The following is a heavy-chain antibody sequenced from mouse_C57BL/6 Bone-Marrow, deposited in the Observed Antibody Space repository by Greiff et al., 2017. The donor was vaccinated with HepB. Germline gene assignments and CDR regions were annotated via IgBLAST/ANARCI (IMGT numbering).Heavy chain of an antibody. CDR1: GFSFNTYA. CDR3: VRQGGYYYGSSYEGYFDY. CDR2: IRSKSNNYAT. V-gene: IGHV10-1*01. Sequence: DVKLVESGGGLVQPKGSLKLSCAASGFSFNTYAMNWVRQAPGKGLEWVARIRSKSNNYATYYADSVKDRFTISRDDSESMLYLQMNNLKTEDTAMYYCVRQGGYYYGSSYEGYFDYWGQGTTLTVSS. D-gene: IGHD1-1*01. J-gene: IGHJ2*01.